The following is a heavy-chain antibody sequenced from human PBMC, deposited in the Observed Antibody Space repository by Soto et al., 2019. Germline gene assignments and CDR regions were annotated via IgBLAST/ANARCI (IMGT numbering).Heavy chain of an antibody. D-gene: IGHD4-4*01. CDR1: GGSISSGGYS. J-gene: IGHJ4*02. CDR2: IYHSGST. Sequence: QLQLQESGSGLVKPSQTLSLTCAVSGGSISSGGYSWSWIRQPPGKGLEWIGYIYHSGSTYYNPSPNSPAXPXVXXSKHQLSLKLSSVTAADTAVYYCARGMTTVTTLDYWGQGTLVTVSS. V-gene: IGHV4-30-2*01. CDR3: ARGMTTVTTLDY.